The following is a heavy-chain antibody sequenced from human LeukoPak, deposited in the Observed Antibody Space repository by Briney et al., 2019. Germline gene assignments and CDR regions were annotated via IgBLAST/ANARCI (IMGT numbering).Heavy chain of an antibody. CDR3: ARAKEMTTSGRRWGQPGRGNEYYYYYYMDV. J-gene: IGHJ6*03. D-gene: IGHD5-24*01. CDR1: GGSVSSGDYY. V-gene: IGHV4-61*02. CDR2: IYTSGST. Sequence: KPSETLSLTCTVSGGSVSSGDYYWTWIRQPAGKGLEWIGRIYTSGSTNYNPSLKSRVTMSVDTSKNQFSLKLSSVTAADTAVYYCARAKEMTTSGRRWGQPGRGNEYYYYYYMDVWGKGTTVTVSS.